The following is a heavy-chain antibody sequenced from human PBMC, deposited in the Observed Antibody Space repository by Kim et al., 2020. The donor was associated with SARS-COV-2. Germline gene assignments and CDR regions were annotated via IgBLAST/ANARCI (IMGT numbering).Heavy chain of an antibody. J-gene: IGHJ6*02. CDR3: ATAQGEINVGANASRGGCFGDYCYYYYGMDV. CDR2: FDPEDGET. Sequence: ASVKVSCKVSGYTLTELSMHWVRQAPGKGLEWMGGFDPEDGETIYAQKFQGRVTMTEDTSTDTAYMELSSLRSEDTAVYYCATAQGEINVGANASRGGCFGDYCYYYYGMDVWGQGTTVTVSS. V-gene: IGHV1-24*01. CDR1: GYTLTELS. D-gene: IGHD1-26*01.